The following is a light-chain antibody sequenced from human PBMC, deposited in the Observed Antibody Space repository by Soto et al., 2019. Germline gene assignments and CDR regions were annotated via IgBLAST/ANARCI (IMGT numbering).Light chain of an antibody. CDR2: KKS. J-gene: IGKJ1*01. CDR3: QHDNAYSCS. V-gene: IGKV1-5*03. Sequence: DIHMTQSPSTLSAYVGDRVTITCRASQSISIWLAWYPQNPGKAPNLLIYKKSSLESGVPSRFSGSGSGTEFTLTIISLQPDDFATHYCQHDNAYSCSFGQGTKVQIK. CDR1: QSISIW.